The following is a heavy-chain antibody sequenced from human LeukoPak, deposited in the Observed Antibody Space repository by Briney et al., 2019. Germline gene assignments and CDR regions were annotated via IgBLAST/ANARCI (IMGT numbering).Heavy chain of an antibody. CDR3: TLGGDPYYYDTSGYDY. V-gene: IGHV3-30*02. D-gene: IGHD3-22*01. J-gene: IGHJ4*02. CDR2: IRYDGSNK. CDR1: GFTFSSYG. Sequence: GGSLRLSCAASGFTFSSYGMHWVRQAPGKGLEWVAFIRYDGSNKYYADSVKGRFTISRDNSKNTLYLQMNSLRAEDTAVYYCTLGGDPYYYDTSGYDYWGQGTLVTVSS.